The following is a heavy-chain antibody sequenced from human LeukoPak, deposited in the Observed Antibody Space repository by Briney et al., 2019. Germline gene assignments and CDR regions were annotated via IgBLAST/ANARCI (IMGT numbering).Heavy chain of an antibody. CDR2: IYHSGST. V-gene: IGHV4-30-2*01. J-gene: IGHJ6*02. Sequence: PSQTLSLTCVVSGGSISSGGYSWSWIRRPPGKGLEWIGYIYHSGSTSYNPSLKSRVTTSVDKSKNQFSLKLTSVTAADTAVYYCARERNGMDVWGQGTTVTVSS. CDR3: ARERNGMDV. CDR1: GGSISSGGYS.